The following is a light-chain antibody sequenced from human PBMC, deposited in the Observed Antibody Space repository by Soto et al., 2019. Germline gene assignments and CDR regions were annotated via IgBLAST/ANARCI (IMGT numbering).Light chain of an antibody. CDR3: QQYNNWPPFS. J-gene: IGKJ3*01. CDR1: QSISSN. CDR2: GAS. Sequence: EIVMTQSPATLSVSPGERATLSCRASQSISSNLAWYQQKNGQTPRLLMYGASTRAAGIPARFSGSGSGTDFTLTISSLQSEDFAVYYCQQYNNWPPFSFGPGTKVD. V-gene: IGKV3-15*01.